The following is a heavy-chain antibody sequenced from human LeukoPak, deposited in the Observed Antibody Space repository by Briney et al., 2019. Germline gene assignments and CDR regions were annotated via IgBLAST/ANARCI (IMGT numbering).Heavy chain of an antibody. Sequence: ASVKVSCKASGGTFSSYAISWVRQAPGQGLEWMGGIIPIFGTANYAQKFQGRVTITADESTSTAYMELSSLRSEDTAVYYCARGAQLPRLNYYGMDVWGQGTTVTVSS. CDR2: IIPIFGTA. J-gene: IGHJ6*02. CDR3: ARGAQLPRLNYYGMDV. CDR1: GGTFSSYA. V-gene: IGHV1-69*13. D-gene: IGHD6-6*01.